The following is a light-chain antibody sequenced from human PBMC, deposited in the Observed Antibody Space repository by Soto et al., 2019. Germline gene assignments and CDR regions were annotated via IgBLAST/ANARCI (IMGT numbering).Light chain of an antibody. CDR1: QSITNNY. CDR2: SAS. Sequence: EIVLTQVPGTLSLSPVERATVSCRASQSITNNYLAWHQQKPGQAPRLLFVSASSRATGIPDRFAGSGSGTDFTLTISRLEPEDFAVYYCQQYNNWSITFGQGTRLEIK. V-gene: IGKV3-20*01. J-gene: IGKJ5*01. CDR3: QQYNNWSIT.